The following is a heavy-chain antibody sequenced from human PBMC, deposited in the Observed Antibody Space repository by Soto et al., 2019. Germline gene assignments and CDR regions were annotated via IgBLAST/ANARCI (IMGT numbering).Heavy chain of an antibody. CDR2: ISAYNGNK. V-gene: IGHV1-18*01. D-gene: IGHD3-16*01. Sequence: QVQLMQSGGEVKMPGASVEVSCKTSGYMFTTYGMSWVRQAPGQGLEWMAWISAYNGNKKYAQKLEGRVTRTTNTSTSTVSTELGDCTLNDPAIIFFGRRGGGMAPRPLEYWGQGTLVIVSS. J-gene: IGHJ4*02. CDR3: GRRGGGMAPRPLEY. CDR1: GYMFTTYG.